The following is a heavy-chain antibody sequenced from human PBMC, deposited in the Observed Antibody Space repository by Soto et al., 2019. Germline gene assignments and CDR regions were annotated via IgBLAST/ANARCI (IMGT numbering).Heavy chain of an antibody. V-gene: IGHV3-23*01. J-gene: IGHJ4*02. CDR2: ISGSAGT. CDR1: GFTFSDYY. D-gene: IGHD3-16*02. Sequence: GGSLRLSCAASGFTFSDYYMSWIRQAPGKGLEWVSAISGSAGTFYATSVKGRFTISRDNSRSTVYLQMHSLRAEDSAIYYCAKEKDYDFNWASDRFTSHYCGRGTLVTVSS. CDR3: AKEKDYDFNWASDRFTSHY.